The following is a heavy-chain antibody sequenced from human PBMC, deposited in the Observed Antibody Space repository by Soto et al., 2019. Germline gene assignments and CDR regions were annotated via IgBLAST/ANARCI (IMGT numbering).Heavy chain of an antibody. CDR1: GFTFSSYW. V-gene: IGHV3-74*01. D-gene: IGHD2-21*01. J-gene: IGHJ6*02. CDR2: INSDGSST. CDR3: ARDHVVRMPNLYYYYGMDV. Sequence: PGGSLRLSCAASGFTFSSYWMHWVRQAPGKGLVWVSRINSDGSSTSYADSVEGRFTISRDNAKNTLYLQMNSLRAEDTAVYYCARDHVVRMPNLYYYYGMDVWGQGTTVTVSS.